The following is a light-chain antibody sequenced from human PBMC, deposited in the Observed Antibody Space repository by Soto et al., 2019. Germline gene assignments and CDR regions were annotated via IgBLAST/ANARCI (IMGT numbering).Light chain of an antibody. CDR1: QSVSSSY. V-gene: IGKV3-20*01. Sequence: EIVLTQSPGTLSLSPGERATLSCRASQSVSSSYLAWYQQKPGQAPRLLIYGASSRATGIPDRFSCSGSGTDLTLTISRLEPEDFAVYYCQQYGSSYTFGQGTKLEIK. J-gene: IGKJ2*01. CDR2: GAS. CDR3: QQYGSSYT.